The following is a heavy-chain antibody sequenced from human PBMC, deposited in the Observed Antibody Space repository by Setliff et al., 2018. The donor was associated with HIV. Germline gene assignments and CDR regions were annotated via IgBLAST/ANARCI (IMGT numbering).Heavy chain of an antibody. CDR1: GGSMSSSSYY. CDR3: ARLGYVSGGFYKTPGPYYFDY. D-gene: IGHD3-10*01. CDR2: NYYSGAT. V-gene: IGHV4-39*01. J-gene: IGHJ4*02. Sequence: KPSETLSLTCTVSGGSMSSSSYYWGWIRQTPDKGLEWIGINYYSGATYYNPSLTSRVTISVDTSRNQFSLKLRSVTAADTAAYYCARLGYVSGGFYKTPGPYYFDYWGQGALVTV.